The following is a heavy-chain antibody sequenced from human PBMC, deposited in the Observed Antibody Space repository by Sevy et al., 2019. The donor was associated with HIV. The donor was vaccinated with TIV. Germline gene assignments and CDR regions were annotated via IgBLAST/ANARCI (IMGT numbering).Heavy chain of an antibody. V-gene: IGHV1-69*13. Sequence: ASVKVSCKASGGTFSSYAISWVRQAPGQGLEWMGGIIPIFGTANYAQKFQGRVTITADESTNTAYMELSSLRSEDTAVYYCARDIPWGFDYGGNSRHERYNWFDPWGQGTLVTVSS. CDR1: GGTFSSYA. CDR2: IIPIFGTA. CDR3: ARDIPWGFDYGGNSRHERYNWFDP. J-gene: IGHJ5*02. D-gene: IGHD4-17*01.